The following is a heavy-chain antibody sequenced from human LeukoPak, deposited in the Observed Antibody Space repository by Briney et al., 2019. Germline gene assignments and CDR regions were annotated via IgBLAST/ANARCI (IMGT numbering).Heavy chain of an antibody. J-gene: IGHJ4*02. CDR2: IYISGNT. CDR3: ARSNLGSYDQSGYYHY. V-gene: IGHV4-61*02. D-gene: IGHD3-22*01. Sequence: KTSQTLSLTCTVSGGSISSGDFYWSWIRQPAGKGLEWIGRIYISGNTWYKPSLQSRVTMSVDTSKNQFSLKMSSLTAADTAVYYCARSNLGSYDQSGYYHYWGQGTRVTVSS. CDR1: GGSISSGDFY.